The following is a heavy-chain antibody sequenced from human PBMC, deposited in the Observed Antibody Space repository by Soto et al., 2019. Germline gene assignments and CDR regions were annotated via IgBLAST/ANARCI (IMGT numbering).Heavy chain of an antibody. CDR3: ARGLSGYYGFDY. CDR1: GFTFSSYW. D-gene: IGHD5-12*01. J-gene: IGHJ4*02. Sequence: EVQLVESGGGLVQFGGSLRLSCAASGFTFSSYWMHWVRQVPGKGLVWVSRIKCDGTNTGYADSVKGRFTISRDNVKNTLYLQMNSLRAEDTAVYYCARGLSGYYGFDYWGQGTLVTVSS. CDR2: IKCDGTNT. V-gene: IGHV3-74*01.